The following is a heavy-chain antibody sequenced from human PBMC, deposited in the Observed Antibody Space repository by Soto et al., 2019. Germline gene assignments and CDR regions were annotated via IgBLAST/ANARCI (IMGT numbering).Heavy chain of an antibody. CDR2: IYPADSDT. V-gene: IGHV5-51*01. J-gene: IGHJ6*02. CDR1: GYSFTRYW. CDR3: VRHPDPYSGMDV. Sequence: GESLKISCKGSGYSFTRYWIGWVRQMSGKGLEWMGSIYPADSDTRYSPSFQGQVTISADKSLSTAYLQWSSLKASDTAMYYCVRHPDPYSGMDVWGQGTTVTVSS.